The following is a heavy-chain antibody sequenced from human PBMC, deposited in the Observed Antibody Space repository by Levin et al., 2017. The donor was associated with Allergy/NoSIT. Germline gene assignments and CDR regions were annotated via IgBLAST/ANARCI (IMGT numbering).Heavy chain of an antibody. Sequence: ASVKVSCKASGYTFTGYYMHWVRQAPGQGLEWMGWINPNSGGTNYAQKFQGRVTMTRDTSISTGYMELSRLRSDDTAVYYCARVGTFVDTAMVSFDYWGQGTLVTVSS. D-gene: IGHD5-18*01. V-gene: IGHV1-2*02. CDR2: INPNSGGT. CDR3: ARVGTFVDTAMVSFDY. J-gene: IGHJ4*02. CDR1: GYTFTGYY.